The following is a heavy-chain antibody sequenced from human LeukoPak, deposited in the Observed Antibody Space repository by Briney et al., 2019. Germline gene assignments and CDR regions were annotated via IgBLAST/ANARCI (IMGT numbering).Heavy chain of an antibody. CDR3: ARVRGALRKSYYFDY. Sequence: PGGSLRLSCAASGFTFSSYSMNWVRQAPGKGLEWVSSISSSSSYIYYADSVKGRFTISGDNAKNSLYLQMNSLRAEDTAVYYCARVRGALRKSYYFDYWGQGTLVTVSS. D-gene: IGHD3-16*01. J-gene: IGHJ4*02. CDR2: ISSSSSYI. CDR1: GFTFSSYS. V-gene: IGHV3-21*01.